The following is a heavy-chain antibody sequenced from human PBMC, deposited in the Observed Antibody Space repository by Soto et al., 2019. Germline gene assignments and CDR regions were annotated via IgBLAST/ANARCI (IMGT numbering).Heavy chain of an antibody. D-gene: IGHD3-3*01. J-gene: IGHJ6*02. Sequence: GGSLRLSCAASGFTFSSYGMHWVRQAPGKGLEWVAVISYDGSNKYYADSVKGRFTISRDNSKNTLYLQMNSLRAEDTAVYNCAKGGDDFWSGYFYYYYGMDVWGQGTTVTVSS. CDR2: ISYDGSNK. CDR3: AKGGDDFWSGYFYYYYGMDV. CDR1: GFTFSSYG. V-gene: IGHV3-30*18.